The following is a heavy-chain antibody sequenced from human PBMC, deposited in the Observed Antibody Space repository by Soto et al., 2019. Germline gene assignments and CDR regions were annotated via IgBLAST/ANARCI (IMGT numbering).Heavy chain of an antibody. CDR3: EGSVTGIAGSSRWGMDV. Sequence: EASVKVSCKASGGTFSSYAISWVRQAPGQGLEWMGGIIPIFGTANYAQKFQGRVTITADESTSTAYMELSSLRSEDTAVYYCEGSVTGIAGSSRWGMDVWGQGTTVTVSS. D-gene: IGHD1-26*01. CDR2: IIPIFGTA. V-gene: IGHV1-69*13. CDR1: GGTFSSYA. J-gene: IGHJ6*02.